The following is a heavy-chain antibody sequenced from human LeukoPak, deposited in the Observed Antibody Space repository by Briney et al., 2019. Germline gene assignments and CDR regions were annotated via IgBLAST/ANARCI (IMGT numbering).Heavy chain of an antibody. CDR2: IYTTGTA. CDR1: GGSIGPYY. Sequence: SETLSLTCIISGGSIGPYYWSWIRQAAGKGPEWIGRIYTTGTADYNPSLKGRVFLSVDTSKNQFSLKVTSVTAADTAVYYCARDHSSSSWMDSFEIWGPGTKVTVSS. J-gene: IGHJ3*02. CDR3: ARDHSSSSWMDSFEI. D-gene: IGHD6-6*01. V-gene: IGHV4-4*07.